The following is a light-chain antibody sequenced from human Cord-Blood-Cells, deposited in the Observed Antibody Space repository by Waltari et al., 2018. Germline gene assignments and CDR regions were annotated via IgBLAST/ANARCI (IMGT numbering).Light chain of an antibody. CDR1: QSISSW. CDR3: QQYNSYST. CDR2: DAS. Sequence: DIQMTQSPSTLSESVGDRVTIPCRASQSISSWLAWYQQKPGKAPKLLIYDASSLESGVPSRFSGSGSGTEFTRTISSLQPDDFATYYCQQYNSYSTFGQGTKVEIK. V-gene: IGKV1-5*01. J-gene: IGKJ1*01.